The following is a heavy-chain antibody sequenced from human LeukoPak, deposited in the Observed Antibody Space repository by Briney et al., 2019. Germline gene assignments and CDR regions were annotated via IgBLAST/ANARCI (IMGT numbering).Heavy chain of an antibody. CDR2: IKQDGSEK. V-gene: IGHV3-7*05. CDR3: ATTKTTLYYFDY. CDR1: GFTFSSYW. Sequence: GSLRVSCAASGFTFSSYWMSWVRQAPGKGLEWVANIKQDGSEKYYVDSVKGRFTISRDNAKNSLYLQMNSLRAEDTAVYYCATTKTTLYYFDYWGQGTLVTVSS. D-gene: IGHD1-7*01. J-gene: IGHJ4*02.